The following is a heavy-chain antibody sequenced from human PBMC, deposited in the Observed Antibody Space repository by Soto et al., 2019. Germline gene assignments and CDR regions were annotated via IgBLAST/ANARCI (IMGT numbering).Heavy chain of an antibody. J-gene: IGHJ4*02. CDR2: ISYDGSNK. D-gene: IGHD3-10*01. CDR1: GFAFYGYA. Sequence: GGSLRLSCSASGFAFYGYAMHWVRQAPGKGLEWVAVISYDGSNKYYADSVKGRFTISRDNSKNTLYLQMNSLRAEDTAVYYCARETGSGSYYLGPPASAFDYWGQGTLVTVSS. V-gene: IGHV3-30-3*01. CDR3: ARETGSGSYYLGPPASAFDY.